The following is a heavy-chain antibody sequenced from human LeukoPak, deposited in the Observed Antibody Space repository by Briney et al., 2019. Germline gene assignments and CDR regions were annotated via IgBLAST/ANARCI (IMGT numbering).Heavy chain of an antibody. J-gene: IGHJ4*02. V-gene: IGHV4-59*01. CDR1: GDSIRSDY. CDR2: IFFSGST. D-gene: IGHD1-26*01. CDR3: AGVSSGSFAN. Sequence: PSETLSLICSLSGDSIRSDYWSWIRQPPGKGLEWIGHIFFSGSTNYNASLKSRITMSVDTSKKQFSLRLSSVTAADTAVYYCAGVSSGSFANWGQGTPVTVAS.